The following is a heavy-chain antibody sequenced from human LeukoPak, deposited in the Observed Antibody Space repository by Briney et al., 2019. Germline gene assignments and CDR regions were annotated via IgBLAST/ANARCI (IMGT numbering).Heavy chain of an antibody. J-gene: IGHJ4*02. CDR2: IYHTGSN. CDR1: GGSVSSADYY. CDR3: ARMGISQQRPPTGY. Sequence: PSETLSLTCTVSGGSVSSADYYWSWIRHPPGKTLEWIGYIYHTGSNNYKYSLKSRVTISLDTSKNQFSLKLSSVTAADTAVYYCARMGISQQRPPTGYWGQGTLVTVSS. V-gene: IGHV4-61*08. D-gene: IGHD6-25*01.